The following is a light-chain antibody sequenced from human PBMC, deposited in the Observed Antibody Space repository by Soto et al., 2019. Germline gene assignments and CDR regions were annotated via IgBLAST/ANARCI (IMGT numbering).Light chain of an antibody. CDR3: HQYNFWPT. CDR1: QSVSTN. CDR2: GTS. Sequence: EIVMTQSPATLSVSPGERATLSFRASQSVSTNLAWYEQKPGQSPRLLIYGTSTRATDIPARFSGSGSGTEFTLTISSLQSEDSAVYYCHQYNFWPTFGQGTKVDI. J-gene: IGKJ1*01. V-gene: IGKV3-15*01.